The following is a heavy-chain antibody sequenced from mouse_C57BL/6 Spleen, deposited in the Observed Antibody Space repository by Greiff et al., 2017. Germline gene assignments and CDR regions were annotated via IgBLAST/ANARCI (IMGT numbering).Heavy chain of an antibody. D-gene: IGHD4-1*01. CDR1: GYTFTSYW. J-gene: IGHJ2*01. CDR2: IHPNSGST. Sequence: QVQLKQPGAELVKPGASVKLSCKASGYTFTSYWMHWVKQRPGQGLEWIGMIHPNSGSTNYNEKFKSKATLTVDTSYSTASMQLSSLTSEDSAVYYCARNDWDYFDYWGQGTTLTVSS. V-gene: IGHV1-64*01. CDR3: ARNDWDYFDY.